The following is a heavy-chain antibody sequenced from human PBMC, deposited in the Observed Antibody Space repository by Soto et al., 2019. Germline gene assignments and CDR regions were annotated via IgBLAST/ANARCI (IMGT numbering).Heavy chain of an antibody. CDR1: GGTFSSYA. V-gene: IGHV1-69*13. CDR3: AREGNENYYDSSGYPFDY. J-gene: IGHJ4*02. D-gene: IGHD3-22*01. Sequence: ASVKVSCKASGGTFSSYAISWVRQAPGQGLEWMGGIIPIFGTANYAQKFQGRVTITADESTSTAYMELSSLRSEDTAVYYCAREGNENYYDSSGYPFDYWGQGTLVTSPQ. CDR2: IIPIFGTA.